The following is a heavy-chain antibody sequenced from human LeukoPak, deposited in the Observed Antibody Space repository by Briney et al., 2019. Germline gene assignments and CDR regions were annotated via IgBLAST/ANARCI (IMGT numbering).Heavy chain of an antibody. CDR1: GFTFSSYS. D-gene: IGHD1-14*01. V-gene: IGHV3-21*01. CDR2: ISSSSSYI. J-gene: IGHJ3*02. CDR3: ATLTGTTPGYAFDI. Sequence: GGSLRLSCAASGFTFSSYSMNWVRQAPGKGLEWVSSISSSSSYIYYADSVKGRFTISRDNAKNSLYLQMNSLRAEDTAVYYCATLTGTTPGYAFDIWGQGTMVTVSS.